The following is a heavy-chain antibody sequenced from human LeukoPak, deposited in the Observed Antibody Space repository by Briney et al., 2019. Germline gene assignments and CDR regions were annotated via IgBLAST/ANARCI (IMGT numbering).Heavy chain of an antibody. CDR3: GKKEISLGQLSPIGS. Sequence: GGSLRLSCAASRFTFSSYGMHWVRQTPGKGLEWVAVISYDGGTQLYADSVKGRFTISRDNSKNTLYLEMNSLRAEDTAVYYCGKKEISLGQLSPIGSWGQGTLVTVSS. CDR2: ISYDGGTQ. D-gene: IGHD3-16*02. J-gene: IGHJ4*02. CDR1: RFTFSSYG. V-gene: IGHV3-30*18.